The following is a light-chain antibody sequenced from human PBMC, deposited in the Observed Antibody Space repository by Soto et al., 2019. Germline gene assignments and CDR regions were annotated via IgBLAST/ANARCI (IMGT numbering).Light chain of an antibody. J-gene: IGKJ1*01. CDR3: QHHGT. CDR1: QSVNDW. CDR2: RAF. Sequence: DIQMTQSPFTVSASVGDRITITCRASQSVNDWLAWYQLKPGKAPKLLIYRAFDLESGVPSRFIGSGSGTEFTLTINTLQPDAFASYYCQHHGTFGQGTKV. V-gene: IGKV1-5*03.